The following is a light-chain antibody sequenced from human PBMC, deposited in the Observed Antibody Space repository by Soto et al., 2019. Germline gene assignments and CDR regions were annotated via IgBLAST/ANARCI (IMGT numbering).Light chain of an antibody. CDR1: QSIFGSY. V-gene: IGKV3-20*01. CDR3: QQYSRSPLT. CDR2: GAS. J-gene: IGKJ4*01. Sequence: EIVLTQSAGALSLSPGQSATLSCRASQSIFGSYLAWYQQKPGQAPRPLIYGASSRATGIPDRFSGDGSGTDFTLKISSLEPEDFAVYYCQQYSRSPLTFGGGTKVDIK.